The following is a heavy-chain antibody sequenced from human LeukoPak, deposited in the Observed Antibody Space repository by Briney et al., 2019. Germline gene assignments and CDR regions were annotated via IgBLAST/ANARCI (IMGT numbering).Heavy chain of an antibody. J-gene: IGHJ4*02. CDR2: IYYSGST. Sequence: SETLSLTCTASGGSISSYYWSWIRQPPGKGLEWIGYIYYSGSTNYNPSLKSRVTISVDTSKNQFSLKLSSVTAADTAVYYCARAKYYYGSGSYGLFDYWGQGTLVTVSS. CDR3: ARAKYYYGSGSYGLFDY. V-gene: IGHV4-59*01. CDR1: GGSISSYY. D-gene: IGHD3-10*01.